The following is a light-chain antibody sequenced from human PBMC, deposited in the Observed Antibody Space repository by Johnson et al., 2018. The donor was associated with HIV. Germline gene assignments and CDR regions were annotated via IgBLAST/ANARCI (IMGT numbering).Light chain of an antibody. CDR1: SSNIGNNY. J-gene: IGLJ1*01. CDR3: GTWDSNLSVYV. Sequence: HSVLTQPPSVSAAPGQKVTISCSGSSSNIGNNYVSWYQHLPGTAPKLLIYDNNKRPSGIPDRFSGSKYGTSATLGITGLQTGDEADYYCGTWDSNLSVYVFGTGTKVSVL. V-gene: IGLV1-51*01. CDR2: DNN.